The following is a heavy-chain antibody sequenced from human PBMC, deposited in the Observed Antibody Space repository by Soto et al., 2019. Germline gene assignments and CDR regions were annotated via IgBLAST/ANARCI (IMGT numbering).Heavy chain of an antibody. CDR1: GFTFSDYY. CDR3: ARNDSSGYLDS. Sequence: GSLRLSCAASGFTFSDYYMSWIRQAPGKGLEWLSYISSSATYAIYADSVKGRFALSRDNAKNSLYLQMNSLRAEDTAVYYCARNDSSGYLDSWGQGTLVTVSS. CDR2: ISSSATYA. D-gene: IGHD3-22*01. V-gene: IGHV3-11*06. J-gene: IGHJ4*02.